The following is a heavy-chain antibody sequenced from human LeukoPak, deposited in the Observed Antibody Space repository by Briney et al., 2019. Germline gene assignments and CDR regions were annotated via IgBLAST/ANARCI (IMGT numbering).Heavy chain of an antibody. V-gene: IGHV3-11*04. CDR3: GRSQNYNDSSGYSY. Sequence: GGSLRLSCAASGFTFSDYYMSWIRQAPGKGLEWVSYISSSGSTIYYADSVKGRFTISRDNAKKSLYLQMNSLRAEDTAVYYCGRSQNYNDSSGYSYWGQGTLVTVSS. D-gene: IGHD3-22*01. CDR2: ISSSGSTI. J-gene: IGHJ4*02. CDR1: GFTFSDYY.